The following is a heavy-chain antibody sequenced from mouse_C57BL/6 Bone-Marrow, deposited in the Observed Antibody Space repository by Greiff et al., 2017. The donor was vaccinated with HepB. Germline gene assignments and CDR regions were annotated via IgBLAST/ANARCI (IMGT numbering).Heavy chain of an antibody. CDR2: INPSNGGT. J-gene: IGHJ1*03. D-gene: IGHD2-3*01. V-gene: IGHV1-53*01. CDR3: ARWLLRPYWYFDV. CDR1: GYTFTSYW. Sequence: VQLQQPGTELVKPGASVKLSCKASGYTFTSYWMHWVKQRPGQGLEWIGNINPSNGGTNYNEKFKSKATLPVDKSSSTAYMQLSSLTSEDSAVYYCARWLLRPYWYFDVWGTGTTVTVSS.